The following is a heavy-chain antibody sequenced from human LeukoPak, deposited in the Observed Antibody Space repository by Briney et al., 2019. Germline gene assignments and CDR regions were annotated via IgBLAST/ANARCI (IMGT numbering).Heavy chain of an antibody. CDR3: ASDRGGGSYDSGAFDI. CDR1: GGTFSSYA. D-gene: IGHD1-26*01. CDR2: IIPIFGTA. Sequence: GASVKVSCKASGGTFSSYAISWVRQAPGQGLEWMGGIIPIFGTANYAQKFQGRLTITADESASTAYMELSSLRSEDTAVYYCASDRGGGSYDSGAFDIWGQGTMVTVSS. V-gene: IGHV1-69*13. J-gene: IGHJ3*02.